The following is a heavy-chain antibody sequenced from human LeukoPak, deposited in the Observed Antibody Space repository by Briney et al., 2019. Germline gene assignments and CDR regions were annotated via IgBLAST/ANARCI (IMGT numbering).Heavy chain of an antibody. V-gene: IGHV3-23*01. CDR1: GFTFSSYA. CDR2: ISGSGGST. CDR3: AKDPSPAGYYFDY. D-gene: IGHD2-2*01. J-gene: IGHJ4*02. Sequence: GGTLRLSCAASGFTFSSYAMSWVRQAPGKGLEWVSAISGSGGSTYHADSVKGRFTISRDNSKNTLYLQMNSLRAEDTAVYYCAKDPSPAGYYFDYWGQGTLVTVSS.